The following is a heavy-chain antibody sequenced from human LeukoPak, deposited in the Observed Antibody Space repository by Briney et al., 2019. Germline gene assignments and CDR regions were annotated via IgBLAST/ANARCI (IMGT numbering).Heavy chain of an antibody. J-gene: IGHJ4*02. D-gene: IGHD1-26*01. CDR1: GGTFSSYA. CDR2: IIPIFGTA. CDR3: ATEVSRWEPYYFDY. V-gene: IGHV1-69*13. Sequence: SVKVSCKASGGTFSSYAISWVRQAPGQGLEWMGGIIPIFGTANYAQKFQGRVTITADESTSTAYMELSSLRSEDTAVYYCATEVSRWEPYYFDYWGQGTLVTVSS.